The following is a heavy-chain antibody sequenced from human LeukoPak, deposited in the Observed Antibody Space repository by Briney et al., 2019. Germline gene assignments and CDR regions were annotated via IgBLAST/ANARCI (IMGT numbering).Heavy chain of an antibody. D-gene: IGHD5-18*01. CDR1: GGSITSYY. J-gene: IGHJ2*01. CDR2: IYYSGRT. CDR3: ARRYSYGSGGSYWYFDL. Sequence: SETLSLTCTVSGGSITSYYWGWIRQPPGKGLEWIACIYYSGRTNYNPSLKSRVTISVDTSKNQFSLKLSSVTAADTAVYHCARRYSYGSGGSYWYFDLWGRGTLVTVSS. V-gene: IGHV4-59*08.